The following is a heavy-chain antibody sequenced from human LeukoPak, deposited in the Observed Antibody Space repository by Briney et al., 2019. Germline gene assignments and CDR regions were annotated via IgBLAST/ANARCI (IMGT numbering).Heavy chain of an antibody. CDR1: GGSFSGYY. V-gene: IGHV4-34*01. CDR2: INHSGST. J-gene: IGHJ4*02. Sequence: SETLSLTCAVYGGSFSGYYWSWIRQPPGKGLEWIGEINHSGSTNYNPSLKSRVTISVDTSKNQFSLKLSSVTAADTAMYYCARGLRFSFKDYWGQGTLVTVSS. CDR3: ARGLRFSFKDY.